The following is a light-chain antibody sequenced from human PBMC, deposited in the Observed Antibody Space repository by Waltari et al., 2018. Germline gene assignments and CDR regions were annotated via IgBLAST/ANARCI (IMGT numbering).Light chain of an antibody. V-gene: IGLV2-11*01. CDR2: DVT. CDR1: SSDVAGYNY. Sequence: QSALTPPRSVSGSPGQSVTISCPGTSSDVAGYNYVSWYQQHPGKAPKLMIYDVTKRPSGVPDRFSGSKSGSTASLTISGLQAEDEADYYCCSYADTYTVLFGGGTKLTVL. CDR3: CSYADTYTVL. J-gene: IGLJ2*01.